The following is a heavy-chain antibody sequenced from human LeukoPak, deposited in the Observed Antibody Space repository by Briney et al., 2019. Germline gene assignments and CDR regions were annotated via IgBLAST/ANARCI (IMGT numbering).Heavy chain of an antibody. Sequence: SETLSLTCTVSGGSISSSSYYWGWIRQPPGKGLEWIGSIYYSGSTYYIPSLKSRVTISVDTSKNQFSLKLSSVTAADTAVYYCARDGYFDYWGQGTLVTVSS. J-gene: IGHJ4*02. CDR1: GGSISSSSYY. CDR3: ARDGYFDY. CDR2: IYYSGST. V-gene: IGHV4-39*07.